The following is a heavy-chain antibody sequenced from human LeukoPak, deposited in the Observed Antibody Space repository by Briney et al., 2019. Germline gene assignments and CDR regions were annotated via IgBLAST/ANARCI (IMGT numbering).Heavy chain of an antibody. Sequence: ASVKVSCKAAGYTFTGYYMHWVRQAPGQGLEWMGWINPNSGGTNYAQKFQGRVTMTRDTSISTAYMELSRLRSDDTAVFYSARATYYQGWVVVPAAIYFDYWGQGTLVTVSS. CDR2: INPNSGGT. CDR1: GYTFTGYY. CDR3: ARATYYQGWVVVPAAIYFDY. J-gene: IGHJ4*02. D-gene: IGHD2-2*02. V-gene: IGHV1-2*02.